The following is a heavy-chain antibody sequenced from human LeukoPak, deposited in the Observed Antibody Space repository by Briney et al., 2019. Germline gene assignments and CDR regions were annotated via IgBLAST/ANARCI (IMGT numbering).Heavy chain of an antibody. CDR1: GFTFSSYS. CDR3: AAEPLAYCGGDCYSDYFDY. Sequence: GGSLRLSCAASGFTFSSYSMNWVRQAPGKGLEWVSSISSSSSYICYADSVKGRFTISRDNAKNSLYLQMNSLRAEDTAVYYCAAEPLAYCGGDCYSDYFDYWGQGTLVTVSS. V-gene: IGHV3-21*01. D-gene: IGHD2-21*02. CDR2: ISSSSSYI. J-gene: IGHJ4*02.